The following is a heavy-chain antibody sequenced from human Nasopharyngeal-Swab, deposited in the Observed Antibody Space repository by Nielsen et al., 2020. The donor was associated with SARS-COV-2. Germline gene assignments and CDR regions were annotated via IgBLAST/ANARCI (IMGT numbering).Heavy chain of an antibody. CDR2: LRGDNGNT. CDR3: ARAPESSGAEYMFIVYKYYGLDV. D-gene: IGHD3-16*02. V-gene: IGHV1-18*01. CDR1: ADTFSNSG. Sequence: ASVKVSCKASADTFSNSGISWVRQAPGQGLEWMGWLRGDNGNTNFAQKSQGRLTMTTDTSTSTAYMELRSLSYDDTAVYFCARAPESSGAEYMFIVYKYYGLDVWGQGTTVTVS. J-gene: IGHJ6*02.